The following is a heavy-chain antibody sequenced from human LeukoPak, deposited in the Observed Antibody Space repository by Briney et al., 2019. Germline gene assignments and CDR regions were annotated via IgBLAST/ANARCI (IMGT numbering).Heavy chain of an antibody. D-gene: IGHD4-17*01. CDR2: INAGNGNT. CDR1: GYTFTSYA. Sequence: ASVKVSCKASGYTFTSYAMHWVRQAPGQRLEWMGWINAGNGNTKYSQKFQGRVTITRDTSASTAYMELSSLRSEDTAVYYCARSEPYGDYGAYWGQGTLVTVSS. J-gene: IGHJ4*02. V-gene: IGHV1-3*01. CDR3: ARSEPYGDYGAY.